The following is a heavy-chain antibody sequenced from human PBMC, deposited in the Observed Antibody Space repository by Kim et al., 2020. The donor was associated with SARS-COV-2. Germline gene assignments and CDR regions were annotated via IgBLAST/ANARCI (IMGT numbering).Heavy chain of an antibody. J-gene: IGHJ4*02. Sequence: KRRVTISVDTSKNQFSLKLSSVTAADTAVYYCARQPTYYYDSSGYLYFDYWGQGTLVTVSS. V-gene: IGHV4-39*01. CDR3: ARQPTYYYDSSGYLYFDY. D-gene: IGHD3-22*01.